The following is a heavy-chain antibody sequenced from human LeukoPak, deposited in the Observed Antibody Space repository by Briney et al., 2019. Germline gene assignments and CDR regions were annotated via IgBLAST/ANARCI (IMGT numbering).Heavy chain of an antibody. CDR3: ARGYSYGSDYYYGMDV. V-gene: IGHV1-18*01. CDR2: ISGYNGNT. J-gene: IGHJ6*02. D-gene: IGHD5-18*01. Sequence: ASVKVSCKASGYTFTSYGVSWVRQAPGQGLEWVGWISGYNGNTKYAQKVQGRVTMTTDTSTGTAYMELRSLRSDDTAVYYCARGYSYGSDYYYGMDVWGQGTTVTVSS. CDR1: GYTFTSYG.